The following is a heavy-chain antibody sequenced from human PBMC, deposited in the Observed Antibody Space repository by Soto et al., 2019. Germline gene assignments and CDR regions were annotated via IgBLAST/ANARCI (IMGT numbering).Heavy chain of an antibody. D-gene: IGHD6-19*01. CDR1: GLTLSNAW. CDR3: TTEDVAVAGAEMDY. V-gene: IGHV3-15*01. Sequence: EVPLVESGGGLVKPGGYLRLSCAASGLTLSNAWMSWVRQAPGKGLEWVGRIKSKADGGTTDYAAPVKGRFTISRDHSKNTLYLQMNSLKTEDTAVYYCTTEDVAVAGAEMDYGGQGTLVTVSS. J-gene: IGHJ4*02. CDR2: IKSKADGGTT.